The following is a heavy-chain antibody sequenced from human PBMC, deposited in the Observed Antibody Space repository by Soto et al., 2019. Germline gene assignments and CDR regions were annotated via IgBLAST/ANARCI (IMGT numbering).Heavy chain of an antibody. D-gene: IGHD3-22*01. V-gene: IGHV1-3*05. J-gene: IGHJ4*02. CDR2: INAGNGNT. CDR1: GYSFTSCA. CDR3: ARAAYYYDSTGYYPGDY. Sequence: QVQLVQSGAEEKKPGASVKVAWKAYGYSFTSCAIHWVRLAHGRRLEWMGWINAGNGNTKIPQKLQGRVTITRDTSASTAYMEVSSLSSEDTAVYYCARAAYYYDSTGYYPGDYWGQGSLVTVSS.